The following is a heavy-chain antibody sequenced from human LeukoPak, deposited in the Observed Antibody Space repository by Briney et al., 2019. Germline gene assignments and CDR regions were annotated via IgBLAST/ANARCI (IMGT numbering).Heavy chain of an antibody. V-gene: IGHV4-59*08. J-gene: IGHJ4*02. D-gene: IGHD4-17*01. CDR3: ARRRGAHGEGEFNY. CDR1: GGSMNNYY. Sequence: SETLSLTCSVSGGSMNNYYWAWIRQPPGKGLEWIGDIDDSGRATYNPSFASRVTLSIDTSRNQYTLSLRSATAADTAFYYCARRRGAHGEGEFNYWGQGTLVSVSS. CDR2: IDDSGRA.